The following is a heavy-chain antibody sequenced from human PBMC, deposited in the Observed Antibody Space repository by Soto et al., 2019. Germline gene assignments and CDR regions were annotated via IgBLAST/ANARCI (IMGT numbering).Heavy chain of an antibody. J-gene: IGHJ6*03. CDR3: ARDSGYYYYYYMDV. Sequence: ASVKVSCKASGYTFTGYYMHWVRQAPGQGLEWMGWINPNSGGTNYAQKFQGWVTMTRDMSISTAYMELSRLRSDDTAVYYCARDSGYYYYYYMDVWGKGTTVTVSS. CDR1: GYTFTGYY. CDR2: INPNSGGT. V-gene: IGHV1-2*04.